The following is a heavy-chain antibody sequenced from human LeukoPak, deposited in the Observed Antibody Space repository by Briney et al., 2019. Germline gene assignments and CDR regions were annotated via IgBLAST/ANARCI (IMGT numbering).Heavy chain of an antibody. V-gene: IGHV5-51*01. CDR2: IYPGDSDT. D-gene: IGHD3-10*01. CDR3: ARHSLSYYGSGSSYPGYYYYGMDV. Sequence: GESLKISCKGSGYSFTSYWIGWVRQMPGKGLEWMGIIYPGDSDTRYSPSFQGQVTISADKSISTAYLQWSSLKASDTAMYYCARHSLSYYGSGSSYPGYYYYGMDVWGKGTTVTVSS. CDR1: GYSFTSYW. J-gene: IGHJ6*04.